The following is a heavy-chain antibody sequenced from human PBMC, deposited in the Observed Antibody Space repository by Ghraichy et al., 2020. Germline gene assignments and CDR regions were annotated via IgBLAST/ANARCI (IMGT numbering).Heavy chain of an antibody. CDR1: GGSISSYY. Sequence: SETLSLTCTVSGGSISSYYWSWIRQPPGKGLEWIGYIYYSGSPNYNPSLKSRVTISVDTSKNQFSLTLSSVTAAATAVYYCARGEYAYALLAYCGGDCPNWYFDLWGRGTLVTVSS. V-gene: IGHV4-59*01. CDR3: ARGEYAYALLAYCGGDCPNWYFDL. J-gene: IGHJ2*01. D-gene: IGHD2-21*02. CDR2: IYYSGSP.